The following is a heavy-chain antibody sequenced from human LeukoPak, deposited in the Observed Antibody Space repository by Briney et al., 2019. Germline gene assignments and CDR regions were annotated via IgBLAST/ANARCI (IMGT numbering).Heavy chain of an antibody. CDR1: GFTFSSYA. CDR3: AGGGVTTPTPYYYYYGMDV. J-gene: IGHJ6*02. V-gene: IGHV3-74*01. CDR2: INNDGTTT. D-gene: IGHD3-16*01. Sequence: SGGSLRLSCAASGFTFSSYAMSWVRQAPGKGLVWVSRINNDGTTTVYADSVRGRFTISRDNAKNTLYLQMNSLRAEDTAVYYCAGGGVTTPTPYYYYYGMDVWGQGTTVTVSS.